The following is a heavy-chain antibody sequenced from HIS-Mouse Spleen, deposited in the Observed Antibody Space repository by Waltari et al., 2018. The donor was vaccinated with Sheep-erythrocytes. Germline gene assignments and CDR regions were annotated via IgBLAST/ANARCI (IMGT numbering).Heavy chain of an antibody. J-gene: IGHJ4*02. D-gene: IGHD1-26*01. CDR1: GFTFSSYS. Sequence: EVQLVESGGGLVKPGWSLRLSCAASGFTFSSYSMNWVRQAPGKGAEWVSSISSSSSYIYYADSVKGRFTISRDNAKNSLYLQMNSLRAEDTAVYYCARVASGATFDYWGQGTLVTVSS. CDR3: ARVASGATFDY. V-gene: IGHV3-21*01. CDR2: ISSSSSYI.